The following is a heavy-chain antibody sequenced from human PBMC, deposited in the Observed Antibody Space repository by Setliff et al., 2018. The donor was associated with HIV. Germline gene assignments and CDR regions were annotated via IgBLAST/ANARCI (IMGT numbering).Heavy chain of an antibody. CDR1: SGSISGHY. Sequence: SETLSLICTVSSGSISGHYWSWIRQPPGKGLEWIGYIYSSGSTNYNPSLKSRVTISVDTSKSQFSLRLTSVTAADTALYYCARDIEEPMTTHAFDIWGQGTMVTVSS. CDR2: IYSSGST. D-gene: IGHD4-17*01. J-gene: IGHJ3*02. V-gene: IGHV4-59*11. CDR3: ARDIEEPMTTHAFDI.